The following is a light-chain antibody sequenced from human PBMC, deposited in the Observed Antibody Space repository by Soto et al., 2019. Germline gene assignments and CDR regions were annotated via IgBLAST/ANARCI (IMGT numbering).Light chain of an antibody. CDR2: GNS. CDR1: SCNIGAGYD. Sequence: QSALTQPPSVSGAPGQRVTISCTGSSCNIGAGYDVYWYQQLPGTAPKLLIYGNSNRPSGVPDRFSGSKSGTSASLAINGLPAEDEADYYCQSYDSSHVVFGGGTKLTVL. V-gene: IGLV1-40*01. CDR3: QSYDSSHVV. J-gene: IGLJ2*01.